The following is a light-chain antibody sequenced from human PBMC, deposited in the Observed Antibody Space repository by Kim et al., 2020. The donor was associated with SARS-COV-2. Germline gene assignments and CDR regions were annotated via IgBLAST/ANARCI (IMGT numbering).Light chain of an antibody. CDR3: QHYGTSLWT. Sequence: SPGERDTLSCRASQSVSSNYLLWYQQKPGQAPRLLIFGASSRATGIPDRFSGSGSGTDFTLTISRLEPEDFAVYYCQHYGTSLWTFGPGTKVDIK. V-gene: IGKV3-20*01. CDR2: GAS. CDR1: QSVSSNY. J-gene: IGKJ1*01.